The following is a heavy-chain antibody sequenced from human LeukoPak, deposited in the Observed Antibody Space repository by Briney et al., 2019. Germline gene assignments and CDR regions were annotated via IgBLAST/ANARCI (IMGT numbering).Heavy chain of an antibody. J-gene: IGHJ4*02. CDR1: GFTFSSYG. CDR2: ISYDGSNK. Sequence: PGGSLRLSCAASGFTFSSYGMHWVRQAPGKGLEWVAVISYDGSNKYYADSVKGRFTISRDNSKNTLYLQMNSLRAEDTAVYYCAKNSGDYSYYDSWSGYGYYFDYWGQGTLVTVSS. V-gene: IGHV3-30*18. CDR3: AKNSGDYSYYDSWSGYGYYFDY. D-gene: IGHD3-3*01.